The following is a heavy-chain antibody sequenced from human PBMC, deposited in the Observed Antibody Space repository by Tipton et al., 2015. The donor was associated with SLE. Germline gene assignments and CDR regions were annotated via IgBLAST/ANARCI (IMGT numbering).Heavy chain of an antibody. V-gene: IGHV5-51*03. CDR1: GYSFTSYW. CDR2: IFPDDSDA. Sequence: QLVQSGAEVKKPGESLKISCKGSGYSFTSYWIGWVRQMPGKGLEWMAIIFPDDSDAKYTPSFQGQLTMSADRSISTAYLQWSSLKASDTAMYYCASGDYYDDSEWGAVDIWGQGTMVTVSS. J-gene: IGHJ3*02. D-gene: IGHD3-22*01. CDR3: ASGDYYDDSEWGAVDI.